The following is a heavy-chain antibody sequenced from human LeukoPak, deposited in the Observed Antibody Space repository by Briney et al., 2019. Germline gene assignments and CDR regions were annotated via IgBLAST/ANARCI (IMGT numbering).Heavy chain of an antibody. V-gene: IGHV1-18*01. Sequence: ASVKVSCKASGCTFTSCGITWVRQDPRKGLEWMGWISTYNGNTNYAQKLQGRVTMTTDTSTSTAYMELRSLRSDDTAVYYCARDPGGSYFDYWGQGTLVTVSS. D-gene: IGHD6-19*01. CDR2: ISTYNGNT. CDR3: ARDPGGSYFDY. CDR1: GCTFTSCG. J-gene: IGHJ4*02.